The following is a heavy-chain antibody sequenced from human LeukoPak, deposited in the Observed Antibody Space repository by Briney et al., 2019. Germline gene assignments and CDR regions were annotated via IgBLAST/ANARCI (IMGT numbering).Heavy chain of an antibody. V-gene: IGHV3-23*01. Sequence: GGSLRLSCAASGFTFRTYAMSWVRQAPGKGLEWVSAISGSGGSTYYADSVKGRFTISRDNSKNTLYLQMNSLRAEDTAVYYCAKEVLYGWEVDYWGQGTLVTVSS. CDR1: GFTFRTYA. D-gene: IGHD1-26*01. CDR3: AKEVLYGWEVDY. CDR2: ISGSGGST. J-gene: IGHJ4*02.